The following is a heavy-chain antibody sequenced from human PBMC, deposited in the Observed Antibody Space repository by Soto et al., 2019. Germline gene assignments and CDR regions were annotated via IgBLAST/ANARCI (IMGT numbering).Heavy chain of an antibody. V-gene: IGHV2-5*02. D-gene: IGHD3-10*01. J-gene: IGHJ6*02. CDR3: AHSGGYMVRGVIITYGMDV. Sequence: QITLKESGPPLAKPTQTLTLTCTFSGFSLSTSGVGVGWLRQPPGTALEWLALIYWDDDKRYSPSLKSRLTITKDTSKNQLVLTMTNMDPVDTATYYFAHSGGYMVRGVIITYGMDVWGQGTTVTVSS. CDR1: GFSLSTSGVG. CDR2: IYWDDDK.